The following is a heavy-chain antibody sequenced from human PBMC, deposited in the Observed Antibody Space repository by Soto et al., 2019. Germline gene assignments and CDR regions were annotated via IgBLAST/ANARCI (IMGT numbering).Heavy chain of an antibody. Sequence: SVKVSCKASGGTFSSSAFSWVRQAPGQGLEWMGGIIPLFRTPDYGQRFQGRVTITADESAGTVYMELRGLRSEDTAVYYCAKCGYDSSGRLLRYFQHWGQGTLVTVSS. CDR1: GGTFSSSA. J-gene: IGHJ1*01. D-gene: IGHD3-22*01. V-gene: IGHV1-69*13. CDR2: IIPLFRTP. CDR3: AKCGYDSSGRLLRYFQH.